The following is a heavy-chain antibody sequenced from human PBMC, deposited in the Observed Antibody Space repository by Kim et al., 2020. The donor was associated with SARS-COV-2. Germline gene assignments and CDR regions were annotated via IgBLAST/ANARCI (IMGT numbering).Heavy chain of an antibody. J-gene: IGHJ4*02. CDR3: VGLGGSGSHSYSDH. CDR1: GFTFSTYA. D-gene: IGHD3-10*01. Sequence: GGSLTLSCVASGFTFSTYALHWVRQAPGKGLEWVAVISQDGSNKDYVDSVKGRFTISRDNSKNTVLLQMKSLRVDDTAVYYCVGLGGSGSHSYSDHWGQGPLVTVSS. V-gene: IGHV3-30*04. CDR2: ISQDGSNK.